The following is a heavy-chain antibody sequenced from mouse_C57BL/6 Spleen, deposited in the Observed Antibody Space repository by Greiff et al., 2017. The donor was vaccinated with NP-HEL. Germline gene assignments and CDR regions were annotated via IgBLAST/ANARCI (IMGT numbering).Heavy chain of an antibody. CDR3: TRVVARN. CDR2: IDPENGDT. J-gene: IGHJ3*01. V-gene: IGHV14-4*01. Sequence: VQLQQSGAELVRPGASVKLSCTASGFNIKDDYMHWVKQRPEQGLEWIGWIDPENGDTEYASKFQGKATITADTSSNTAYLQLSSLTSEDTAVYYCTRVVARNWGQGTLVTVSA. D-gene: IGHD1-1*01. CDR1: GFNIKDDY.